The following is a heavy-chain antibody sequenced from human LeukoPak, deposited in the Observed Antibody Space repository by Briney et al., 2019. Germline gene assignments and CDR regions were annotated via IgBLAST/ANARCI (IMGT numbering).Heavy chain of an antibody. CDR1: GYTFTSYG. D-gene: IGHD1-26*01. Sequence: SVKVSCKASGYTFTSYGISWVRQAPGQGLEWMGGIIPIFGTANYAKKFQGRVTITADESTSTAYMELSSLRSEDTAVYYCARDIGIVGADMDDAFDIWGQGTMVTVSS. J-gene: IGHJ3*02. CDR3: ARDIGIVGADMDDAFDI. V-gene: IGHV1-69*13. CDR2: IIPIFGTA.